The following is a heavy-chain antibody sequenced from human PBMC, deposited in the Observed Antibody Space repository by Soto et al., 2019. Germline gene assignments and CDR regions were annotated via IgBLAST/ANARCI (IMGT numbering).Heavy chain of an antibody. CDR3: AVDSSGYPPFDY. D-gene: IGHD3-22*01. CDR2: ISGSGGST. Sequence: GGSLRLSCAASGFTFSSYAMSWVRQAPGKGLEWVSAISGSGGSTYYADSVKGRFTTSRDNSKNTLYLQMNSLRAEDTAVYYCAVDSSGYPPFDYWGQGTLVTVSS. CDR1: GFTFSSYA. V-gene: IGHV3-23*01. J-gene: IGHJ4*02.